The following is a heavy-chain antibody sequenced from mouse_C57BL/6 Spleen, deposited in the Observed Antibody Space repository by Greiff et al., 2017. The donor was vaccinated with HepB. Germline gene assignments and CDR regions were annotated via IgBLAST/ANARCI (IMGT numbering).Heavy chain of an antibody. J-gene: IGHJ3*01. CDR3: TRDQGVYYYGSSYPWFAY. CDR1: GFTFSSYA. Sequence: EVKLVESGEGLVKPGGSLKLSCAASGFTFSSYAMSWVRQTPEKRLEWVAYISSGGDYIYYADTVKGRFTISRDNARNTLYLQMSSLKSEDTAMYYCTRDQGVYYYGSSYPWFAYWGQGTLVTVSA. CDR2: ISSGGDYI. V-gene: IGHV5-9-1*02. D-gene: IGHD1-1*01.